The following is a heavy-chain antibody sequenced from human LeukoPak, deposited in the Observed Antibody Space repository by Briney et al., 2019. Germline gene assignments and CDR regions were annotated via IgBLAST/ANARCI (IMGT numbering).Heavy chain of an antibody. Sequence: SETLSLTCTVSGGSISSYYWSWIRQPPGKGLEWIGYISYSGSTNYNPSLKSRVTMSVDTSKNQFSLKLSSVTAADTAVYYCARGMGGPDYWGQETLVTVSS. CDR3: ARGMGGPDY. CDR1: GGSISSYY. V-gene: IGHV4-59*01. CDR2: ISYSGST. J-gene: IGHJ4*02. D-gene: IGHD2-15*01.